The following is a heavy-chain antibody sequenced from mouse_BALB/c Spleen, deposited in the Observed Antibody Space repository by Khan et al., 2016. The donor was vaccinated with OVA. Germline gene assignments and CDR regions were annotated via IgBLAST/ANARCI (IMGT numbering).Heavy chain of an antibody. V-gene: IGHV14-3*02. CDR3: ARDYWDVFAY. CDR2: IDPANGDT. J-gene: IGHJ3*01. CDR1: GFNITDTY. D-gene: IGHD4-1*01. Sequence: VQLQQSGAELVKPRASVKLSCTASGFNITDTYMHWVKQRPAQGLEWIGSIDPANGDTKYNPTFQGKATITADTSSNPAYLQLSSLTSEDTAVYYWARDYWDVFAYGGQGTLVTVSA.